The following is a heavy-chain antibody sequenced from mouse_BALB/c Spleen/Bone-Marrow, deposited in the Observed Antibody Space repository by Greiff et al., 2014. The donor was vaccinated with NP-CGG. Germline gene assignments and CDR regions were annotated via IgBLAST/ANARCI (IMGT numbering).Heavy chain of an antibody. V-gene: IGHV5-4*02. J-gene: IGHJ4*01. CDR1: GFTFSDYY. CDR2: ISGGGNYS. CDR3: ARSRMRYGAMDY. Sequence: EVQLVESGGGLVKPGGSLKLSCAASGFTFSDYYIYWLRQTQEKRLEWVATISGGGNYSYYPDSVKGRFTISRDNAKNNLYLQMSSLKSEDTAMYYCARSRMRYGAMDYWGQGTSVTVFS. D-gene: IGHD2-10*02.